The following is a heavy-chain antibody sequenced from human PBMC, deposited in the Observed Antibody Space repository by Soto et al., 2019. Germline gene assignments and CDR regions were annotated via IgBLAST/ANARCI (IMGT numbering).Heavy chain of an antibody. J-gene: IGHJ3*02. V-gene: IGHV3-21*06. Sequence: PGESLKISCAASGFIFSGYAINWVRQAPGKGLEWVSCISVGSNYIYYADSVKGRFTISRDNAKNSVYLQMSSLRAEDTALYYCARDLNWNYGIDAFDIWGQGTMVTVSS. CDR2: ISVGSNYI. CDR3: ARDLNWNYGIDAFDI. CDR1: GFIFSGYA. D-gene: IGHD1-7*01.